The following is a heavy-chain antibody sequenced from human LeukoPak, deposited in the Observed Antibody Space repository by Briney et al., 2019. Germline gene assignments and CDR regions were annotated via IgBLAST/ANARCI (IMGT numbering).Heavy chain of an antibody. J-gene: IGHJ5*02. D-gene: IGHD2-15*01. CDR3: AREANGCSGGSCYSEDWFDP. Sequence: SETLSLTCTVSGGSISSYYWSWIRQPPGKGLEWIGYIYYSENTNYNPSLKSRVTISVDTSKNQFSLKLSSVTAADTAVYYCAREANGCSGGSCYSEDWFDPWGQGTLVTVSS. CDR1: GGSISSYY. V-gene: IGHV4-59*01. CDR2: IYYSENT.